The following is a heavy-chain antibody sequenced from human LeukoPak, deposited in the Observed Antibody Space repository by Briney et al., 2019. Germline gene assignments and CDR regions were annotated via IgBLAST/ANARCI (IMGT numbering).Heavy chain of an antibody. V-gene: IGHV4-59*02. D-gene: IGHD1-7*01. CDR3: ARGWNYDY. CDR1: GGSVSDYY. CDR2: IYHTGST. J-gene: IGHJ4*02. Sequence: PSETLSLTCTISGGSVSDYYWSWIRQSPGKGLEWIGYIYHTGSTSYSPSLKSRVTISVDTSKNQFSLKLSSVTAADTAVYYCARGWNYDYWGQGTPVTVSS.